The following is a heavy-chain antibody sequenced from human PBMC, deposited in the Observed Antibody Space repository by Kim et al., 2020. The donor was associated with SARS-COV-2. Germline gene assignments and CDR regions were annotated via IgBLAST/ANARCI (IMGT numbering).Heavy chain of an antibody. CDR3: GRDEGYTHGYQEVDY. Sequence: SETLSLTCTVSAGSVSSTGYFWGWHRQPPGKGLEWIGSINPVGRTNYNPNLKSRITISIYTNKNQLSLKLRSVTDAATAVYYCGRDEGYTHGYQEVDYWG. CDR2: INPVGRT. D-gene: IGHD2-8*01. CDR1: AGSVSSTGYF. J-gene: IGHJ4*01. V-gene: IGHV4-39*07.